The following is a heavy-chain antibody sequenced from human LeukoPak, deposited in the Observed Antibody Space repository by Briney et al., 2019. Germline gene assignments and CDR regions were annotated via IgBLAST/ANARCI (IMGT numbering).Heavy chain of an antibody. CDR3: ARDLNILTAHDAFDI. V-gene: IGHV4-39*07. Sequence: PSETLSLTCTVSGGSISSSSYYWGWIRQPPGKGLEWIGSIYYSGSTYYNPSLKSRVTISVDTSKNQFSLKLSSVTAADTAVYYCARDLNILTAHDAFDIWGQGTMVTVSS. D-gene: IGHD3-9*01. CDR1: GGSISSSSYY. CDR2: IYYSGST. J-gene: IGHJ3*02.